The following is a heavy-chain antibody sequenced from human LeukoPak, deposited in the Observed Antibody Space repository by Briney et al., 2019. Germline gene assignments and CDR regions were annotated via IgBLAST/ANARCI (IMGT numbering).Heavy chain of an antibody. J-gene: IGHJ6*02. D-gene: IGHD2-2*01. CDR2: ISSSIGYI. CDR3: ARGSSCYQHEGSYYYGMDV. Sequence: GGSLRLSCAVSGFTFSSYRMNTVRQAAGTRVECVSYISSSIGYIYYGGTVYCRFTISRENAKTSVSLQMNSLRAEDTAAYYCARGSSCYQHEGSYYYGMDVWGQGTTVTV. V-gene: IGHV3-21*05. CDR1: GFTFSSYR.